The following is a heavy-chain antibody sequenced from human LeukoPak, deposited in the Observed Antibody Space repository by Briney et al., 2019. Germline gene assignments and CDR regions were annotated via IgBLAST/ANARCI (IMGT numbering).Heavy chain of an antibody. CDR3: ARKKPLGYCSSTSCYSDYYYGMDV. J-gene: IGHJ6*04. CDR1: GFTFSSYA. D-gene: IGHD2-2*01. Sequence: GGSLRLPCAASGFTFSSYAMSWVRQAPGKGLEWVANIKQDGSEKYYVDSVKGRFTISRDNAKNSLYLQMNSLRAEDTAVYYCARKKPLGYCSSTSCYSDYYYGMDVWGKGTTVTVSS. CDR2: IKQDGSEK. V-gene: IGHV3-7*03.